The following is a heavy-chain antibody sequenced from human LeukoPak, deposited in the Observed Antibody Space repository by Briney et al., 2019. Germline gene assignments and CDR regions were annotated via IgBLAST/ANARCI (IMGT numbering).Heavy chain of an antibody. CDR2: ISYTGST. CDR3: ARTISVVVPAAMLFEN. Sequence: TLSLTCIVSGGSIYSGSYYWSWIRQHPGKGLEWIGYISYTGSTYYNPSLKGRLTISLNTSTNKFSLKLSSMTAADTAVYYRARTISVVVPAAMLFENWAEGTLVSVPS. D-gene: IGHD2-2*01. V-gene: IGHV4-31*02. J-gene: IGHJ4*02. CDR1: GGSIYSGSYY.